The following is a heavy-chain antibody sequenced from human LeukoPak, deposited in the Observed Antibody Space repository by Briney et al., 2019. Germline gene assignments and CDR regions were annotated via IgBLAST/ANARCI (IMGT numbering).Heavy chain of an antibody. CDR2: IYTSGST. D-gene: IGHD5-18*01. J-gene: IGHJ4*02. CDR1: GGSISSGSYY. Sequence: PSQTLSLTCTVSGGSISSGSYYWSWIRQPAGKGLEWIGRIYTSGSTNYNPSLKSRVTISVDTSKNQFSLKLSSVTAADTAVYYCARCEYSYGCYFDYWGQGTLVTVSS. CDR3: ARCEYSYGCYFDY. V-gene: IGHV4-61*02.